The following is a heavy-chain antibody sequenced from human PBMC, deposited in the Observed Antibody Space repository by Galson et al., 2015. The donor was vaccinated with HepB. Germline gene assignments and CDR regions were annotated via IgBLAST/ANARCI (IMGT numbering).Heavy chain of an antibody. J-gene: IGHJ6*02. Sequence: SCKASGGTFSKYSISWVRQAPGGGLEWMGRIIPVLGKPEYAAKFQDRATITVDKSTGTSYMELVSLRSEDTAVYYCAREDCEAGSCRIGGCQYYSGMDVWGQGTTVTVSS. V-gene: IGHV1-69*08. CDR1: GGTFSKYS. CDR3: AREDCEAGSCRIGGCQYYSGMDV. CDR2: IIPVLGKP. D-gene: IGHD2-15*01.